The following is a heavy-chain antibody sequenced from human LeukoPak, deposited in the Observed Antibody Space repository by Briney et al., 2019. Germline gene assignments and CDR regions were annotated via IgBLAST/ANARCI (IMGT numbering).Heavy chain of an antibody. D-gene: IGHD6-19*01. CDR2: ISYDGSNK. J-gene: IGHJ4*02. Sequence: GGSLRLSCAASGFTFSSYAMHWVRQAPGKGLEWVAVISYDGSNKYYADSVKGRFTISRDNSKNTLYLQMNSLRAEDTAVYYCARDRRPLAVAGTTADYWGQGTLVTVSS. V-gene: IGHV3-30-3*01. CDR1: GFTFSSYA. CDR3: ARDRRPLAVAGTTADY.